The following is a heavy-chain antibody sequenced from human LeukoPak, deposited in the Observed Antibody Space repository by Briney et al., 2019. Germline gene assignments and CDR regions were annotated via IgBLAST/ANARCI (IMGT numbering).Heavy chain of an antibody. CDR3: AKHQDWTVTVPDY. J-gene: IGHJ4*02. CDR2: ISGDGDTT. V-gene: IGHV3-43*02. Sequence: GGSLRLSCAASGFTFNDYAMHWVRQAPGKGPEWVSLISGDGDTTSYADSVKGRFTISRDNSRNSLYLQMNSLRAEDTAVYYCAKHQDWTVTVPDYWGQGTLVTVSS. CDR1: GFTFNDYA. D-gene: IGHD4-17*01.